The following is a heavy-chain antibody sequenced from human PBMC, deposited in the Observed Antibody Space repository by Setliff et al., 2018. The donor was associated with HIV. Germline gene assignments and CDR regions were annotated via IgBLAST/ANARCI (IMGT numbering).Heavy chain of an antibody. Sequence: SETLSLTCAVSGYSISSGYYWGWIRQPPGKGLEWIGSIYHSGSTYYNPSLKSRVTISVDTSKNQFSLKLSSVTAADTAVYYCARKDDSSGYYFDYWGQGTLVTVS. V-gene: IGHV4-38-2*01. CDR1: GYSISSGYY. D-gene: IGHD3-22*01. CDR3: ARKDDSSGYYFDY. CDR2: IYHSGST. J-gene: IGHJ4*02.